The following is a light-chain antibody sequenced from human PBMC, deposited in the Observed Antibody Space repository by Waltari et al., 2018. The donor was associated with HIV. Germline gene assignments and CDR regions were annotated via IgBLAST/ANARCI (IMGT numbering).Light chain of an antibody. Sequence: QSALTQPASVPGSPGQSITISCVGTSSDIGNHKYVSWFQHRPVKAPQLLIYEVRHRPAGVAARFSGSKSGNTASLTISGLQVEDEAEYYCNSETSAGTYVFGTGTKVTVL. CDR3: NSETSAGTYV. CDR2: EVR. V-gene: IGLV2-14*01. CDR1: SSDIGNHKY. J-gene: IGLJ1*01.